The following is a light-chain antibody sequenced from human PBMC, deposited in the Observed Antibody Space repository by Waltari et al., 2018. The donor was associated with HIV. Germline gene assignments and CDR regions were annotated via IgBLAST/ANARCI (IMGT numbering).Light chain of an antibody. CDR2: RND. CDR1: SSNIGSNS. J-gene: IGLJ3*02. Sequence: QSVLTQPPSASGTPGQRVTISCSGSSSNIGSNSVFWYQQFPGTAPTVLIYRNDQRPSGGPDRFSASRSGTSASLVISGLRSEDEADYYCAAYDDNLPGWMFGGGTKLTAL. V-gene: IGLV1-47*01. CDR3: AAYDDNLPGWM.